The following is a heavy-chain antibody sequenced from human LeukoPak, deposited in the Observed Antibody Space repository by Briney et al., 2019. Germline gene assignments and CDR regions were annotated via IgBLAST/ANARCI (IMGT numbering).Heavy chain of an antibody. CDR2: ISSSGSTI. CDR3: ARDSGGSSSFDY. J-gene: IGHJ4*02. V-gene: IGHV3-48*03. D-gene: IGHD2-15*01. CDR1: GFTFRTSA. Sequence: TGGSLRLSCAASGFTFRTSAMHWVRQAPGEGREWVSYISSSGSTIYYADSVKGRFTISRDNAKNSLYLHMNSLRAEDTAVYYCARDSGGSSSFDYWGQGTLVTISS.